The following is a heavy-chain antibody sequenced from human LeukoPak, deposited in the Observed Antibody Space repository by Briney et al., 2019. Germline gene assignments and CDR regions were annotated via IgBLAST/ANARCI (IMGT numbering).Heavy chain of an antibody. CDR1: GGSFSDYY. CDR3: AKDVYGDYGGLDY. CDR2: INHRGRT. J-gene: IGHJ4*02. Sequence: SETLSLTCAVYGGSFSDYYWSWIRQPPGKGLEWIAEINHRGRTNYNPSLKSRVTISVDTSKNHFSLKLGSVTAADTAVYYCAKDVYGDYGGLDYWGQGTLVTVSS. V-gene: IGHV4-34*01. D-gene: IGHD4-17*01.